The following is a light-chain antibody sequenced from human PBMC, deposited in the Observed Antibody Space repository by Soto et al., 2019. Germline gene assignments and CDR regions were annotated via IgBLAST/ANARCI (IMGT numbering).Light chain of an antibody. CDR3: VLYMGSGISV. V-gene: IGLV8-61*01. CDR2: STN. CDR1: SGSVSNSYY. Sequence: QTVVTQEPSLSASPGGTGTLTCGLSSGSVSNSYYPSWYQQTPGQAPRTLIYSTNTRSSGVPDRFSGSILGNKAALTITGAQADDESDYYCVLYMGSGISVFGGGTKVTVL. J-gene: IGLJ3*02.